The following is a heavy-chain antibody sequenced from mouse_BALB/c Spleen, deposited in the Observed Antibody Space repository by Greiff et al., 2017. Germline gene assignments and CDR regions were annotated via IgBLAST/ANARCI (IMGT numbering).Heavy chain of an antibody. CDR3: TRIVYYGNYYAMDY. J-gene: IGHJ4*01. Sequence: VQLQQSGTVLARPGASVKMSCKASGYTFTSYWMHWVKQRPGQGLEWIGAIYPGNSDTSYNQKFKGKAKLTAVTSTSTAYMELSSLTNEDSAVYYCTRIVYYGNYYAMDYWGQGTSVTVSS. CDR1: GYTFTSYW. V-gene: IGHV1-5*01. CDR2: IYPGNSDT. D-gene: IGHD2-1*01.